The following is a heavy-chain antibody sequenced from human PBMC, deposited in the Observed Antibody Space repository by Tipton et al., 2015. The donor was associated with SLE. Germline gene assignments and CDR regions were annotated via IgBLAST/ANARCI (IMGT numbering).Heavy chain of an antibody. CDR2: LSYSGST. Sequence: GLVKPSQTLSLTCTVSGDSISDGDYYWSWIRQHPGKGLEWIGYLSYSGSTNYNPSLESRVTISVDTSKNQFSLKLSSVTAADTAVYYCATQGYYDSSFDYWGQGTLVTVSS. D-gene: IGHD3-16*01. CDR3: ATQGYYDSSFDY. CDR1: GDSISDGDYY. V-gene: IGHV4-61*08. J-gene: IGHJ4*02.